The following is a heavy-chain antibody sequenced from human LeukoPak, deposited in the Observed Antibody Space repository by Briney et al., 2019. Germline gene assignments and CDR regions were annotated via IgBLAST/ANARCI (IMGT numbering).Heavy chain of an antibody. Sequence: GRSLRLSCAASGFTFDEYAMHWVRQAPGKGLEWVSGISWNSGSIGYADPVKGRFTISRDNAQNSLYLQMNSLRAEDRALYYCAKDQRIAAAGILDYWGQGTLVTVSS. CDR3: AKDQRIAAAGILDY. CDR2: ISWNSGSI. D-gene: IGHD6-13*01. CDR1: GFTFDEYA. J-gene: IGHJ4*02. V-gene: IGHV3-9*01.